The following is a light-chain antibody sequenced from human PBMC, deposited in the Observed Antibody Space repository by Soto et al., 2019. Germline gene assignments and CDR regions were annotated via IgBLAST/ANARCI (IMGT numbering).Light chain of an antibody. CDR3: QKYNSAPWT. Sequence: DIQMTQSPSSLSASVGDRVTITCRASQGISKYLAWYQQKPGKVPKLLIYAASTLQSGVPYRFSGSGSGPDFTLTISSLQPEDVATYYCQKYNSAPWTFGQGTKVEIK. J-gene: IGKJ1*01. CDR2: AAS. CDR1: QGISKY. V-gene: IGKV1-27*01.